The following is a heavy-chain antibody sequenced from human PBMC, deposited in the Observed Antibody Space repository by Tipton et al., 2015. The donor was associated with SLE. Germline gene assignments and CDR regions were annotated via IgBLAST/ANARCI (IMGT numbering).Heavy chain of an antibody. D-gene: IGHD7-27*01. CDR1: GYTFTSYY. J-gene: IGHJ4*02. CDR2: VDPSGGTT. Sequence: QLVQSGGEVKKPGASVKVSCKASGYTFTSYYIHWVRQAPGRGLEWMGRVDPSGGTTRYPQKLQGRVTMTRDTSASTVFMEFNSLRSEDTAVYFCARDIDLLGIGFDYWGQGTLVTVSS. V-gene: IGHV1-46*04. CDR3: ARDIDLLGIGFDY.